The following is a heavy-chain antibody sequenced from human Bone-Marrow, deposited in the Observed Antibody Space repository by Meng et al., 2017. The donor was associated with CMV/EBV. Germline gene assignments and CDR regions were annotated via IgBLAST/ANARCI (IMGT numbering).Heavy chain of an antibody. CDR2: IWYDGSSE. D-gene: IGHD1-26*01. CDR1: GFTFDTYG. Sequence: GESLKISCAASGFTFDTYGMLWVRQAPGKGLEWVAIIWYDGSSEKYADSVKGRFTISRDNSKNTLYLQMNSLRSDDTAVYYCARVLYSGSFIPGGADYWGQGTLVTVSS. V-gene: IGHV3-30*02. CDR3: ARVLYSGSFIPGGADY. J-gene: IGHJ4*02.